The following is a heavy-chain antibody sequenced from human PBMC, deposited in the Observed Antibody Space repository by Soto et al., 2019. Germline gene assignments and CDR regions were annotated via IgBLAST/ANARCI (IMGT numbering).Heavy chain of an antibody. CDR2: ISSSGSTT. CDR3: ASYGDCGNYSYSHGLDV. CDR1: GFTFSSYE. J-gene: IGHJ6*02. Sequence: GGSLRLSCAASGFTFSSYEMNWVRQAPGKGLGWVSYISSSGSTTYYADSVKGRFTISRDNAKNTLYLQMNSLRAEDTAVYYCASYGDCGNYSYSHGLDVWGQGTLVTVSS. D-gene: IGHD2-21*01. V-gene: IGHV3-48*03.